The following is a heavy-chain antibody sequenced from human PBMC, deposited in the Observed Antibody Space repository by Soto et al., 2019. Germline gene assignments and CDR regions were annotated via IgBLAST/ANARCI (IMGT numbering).Heavy chain of an antibody. D-gene: IGHD2-2*01. CDR2: IYYSGSP. J-gene: IGHJ3*02. V-gene: IGHV4-59*08. CDR1: GGSISSYY. CDR3: ARYLAGVPAAINALDI. Sequence: QVQLQESGPGLVKPSETLSLTCTVSGGSISSYYWSWIRQPPGKGLEWIGYIYYSGSPNYNPSLRSRVTISVDTSKNQFSLKLSSVTAADTAVYYCARYLAGVPAAINALDIWGQGTMVTVSS.